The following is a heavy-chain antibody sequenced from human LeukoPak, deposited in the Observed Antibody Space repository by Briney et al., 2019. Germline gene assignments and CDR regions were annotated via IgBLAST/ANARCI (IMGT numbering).Heavy chain of an antibody. D-gene: IGHD3-10*01. CDR2: IYYSGST. CDR1: GGSISSSSYY. V-gene: IGHV4-39*07. J-gene: IGHJ4*02. Sequence: PSETLSLTCTVSGGSISSSSYYWGWIRQPPGKGLEWIGSIYYSGSTYYNPSLKSRVTISVDTSKNQFSLKLSSVTAADTAVYYCARDPTFRGLNQYYFDYWGQGTLVTVSS. CDR3: ARDPTFRGLNQYYFDY.